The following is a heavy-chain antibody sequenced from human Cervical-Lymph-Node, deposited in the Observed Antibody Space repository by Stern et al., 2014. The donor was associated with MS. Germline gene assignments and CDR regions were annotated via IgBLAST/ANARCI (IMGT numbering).Heavy chain of an antibody. D-gene: IGHD4-17*01. J-gene: IGHJ3*02. CDR1: GGSISSSSYY. Sequence: QVQLQESGPGLVKPSETLSLTCTVSGGSISSSSYYWGWIRQPPGKGLEWIGSIYYSGSTYYNPSLKSLVTISVATSKKQLSLKLSSVTAADTAVYYCARQTMTTVTRDAFDIWGQGTMVTVSS. CDR3: ARQTMTTVTRDAFDI. CDR2: IYYSGST. V-gene: IGHV4-39*01.